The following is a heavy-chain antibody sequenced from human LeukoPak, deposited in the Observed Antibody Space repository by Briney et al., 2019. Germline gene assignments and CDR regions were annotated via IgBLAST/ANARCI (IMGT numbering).Heavy chain of an antibody. CDR2: IKQDGSEK. CDR1: GFTFSSYW. V-gene: IGHV3-7*01. Sequence: PGGSLRLSCAASGFTFSSYWMSWVRQAPGKGLEWVANIKQDGSEKYYVDSVKGRFTISRDNAKNSLYLQMSSLRAEDTAVYYCARGAPLRFLEWLLYFDYWGQGTLVTVSS. D-gene: IGHD3-3*01. J-gene: IGHJ4*02. CDR3: ARGAPLRFLEWLLYFDY.